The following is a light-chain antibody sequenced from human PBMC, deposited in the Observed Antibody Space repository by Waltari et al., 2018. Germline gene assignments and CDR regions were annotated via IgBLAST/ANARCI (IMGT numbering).Light chain of an antibody. CDR1: TSNIGGHF. CDR2: NDN. V-gene: IGLV1-44*01. J-gene: IGLJ3*02. CDR3: AVWDDSLGGV. Sequence: QSVLTQPPSVSGTPGQRVTISCSGSTSNIGGHFVNWYQQLPGKAPTLLIYNDNQGPSGVPDRFSASKSGTSAALAITGLQSEDEADYYCAVWDDSLGGVFGGGTKLTVL.